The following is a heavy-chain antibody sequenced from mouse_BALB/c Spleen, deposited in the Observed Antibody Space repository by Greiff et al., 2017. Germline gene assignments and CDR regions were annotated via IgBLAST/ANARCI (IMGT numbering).Heavy chain of an antibody. CDR2: IWAGGST. J-gene: IGHJ3*01. D-gene: IGHD1-1*01. Sequence: QVQLKESGPGLVAPSQSLSITCTVSGFSLTSYGVHWVRQPPGKGLEWLGVIWAGGSTNYNSALMSRLSISKDNSKSQVFLKMNSLQTDDTAMYYCAREAHYYGSSPWFAYWGQGTLVTVSA. CDR1: GFSLTSYG. V-gene: IGHV2-9*02. CDR3: AREAHYYGSSPWFAY.